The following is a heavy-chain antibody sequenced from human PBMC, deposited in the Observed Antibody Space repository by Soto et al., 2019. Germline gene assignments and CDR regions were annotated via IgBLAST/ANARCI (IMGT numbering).Heavy chain of an antibody. CDR1: GGSISSSSYY. CDR2: IYYSGST. V-gene: IGHV4-39*01. Sequence: SETLSLTCTVSGGSISSSSYYWGWIRQPPGKGLEWIGSIYYSGSTYYNPSLKSRVTISVDTSKNQFSLKLSSVTAADTAVYYCARHPMVRGVISWFDPWGQGTLVTVSS. CDR3: ARHPMVRGVISWFDP. J-gene: IGHJ5*02. D-gene: IGHD3-10*01.